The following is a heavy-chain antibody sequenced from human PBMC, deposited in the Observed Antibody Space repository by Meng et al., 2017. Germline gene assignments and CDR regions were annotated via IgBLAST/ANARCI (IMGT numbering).Heavy chain of an antibody. CDR1: GFTFSSYW. J-gene: IGHJ4*02. Sequence: GESLKISCAASGFTFSSYWMSWVRQAPGKGLEWVANIKEDGSEKYHVDSVKGRFTISRDNAQNSVYLQMNGLRAEDTAVYYCARGFRDGHRYTWGYWGQGTLVTVSS. V-gene: IGHV3-7*01. CDR3: ARGFRDGHRYTWGY. CDR2: IKEDGSEK. D-gene: IGHD5-24*01.